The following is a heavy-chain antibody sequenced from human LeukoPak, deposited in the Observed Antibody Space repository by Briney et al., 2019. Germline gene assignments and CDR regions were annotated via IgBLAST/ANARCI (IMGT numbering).Heavy chain of an antibody. J-gene: IGHJ3*02. CDR2: INPNSGGT. CDR1: GYTFTGYY. D-gene: IGHD6-13*01. Sequence: ASVKVSCKASGYTFTGYYMHWVRQAPGQGLEWMGWINPNSGGTNYAQKFQGRVTMTRDTSISTAYMELSRLRSDNTAVYYCARGIGAALKGAFDIWGQGTMVTVSS. V-gene: IGHV1-2*02. CDR3: ARGIGAALKGAFDI.